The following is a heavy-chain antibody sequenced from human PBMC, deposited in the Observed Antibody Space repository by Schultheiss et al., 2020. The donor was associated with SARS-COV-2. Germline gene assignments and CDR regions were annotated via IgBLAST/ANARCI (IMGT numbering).Heavy chain of an antibody. CDR2: ISSSSSYI. V-gene: IGHV3-21*01. CDR1: GYSISSGYY. Sequence: ETLSLTCTVSGYSISSGYYWGWIRQPPGKGLEWVSSISSSSSYIYYADSVKGRFTISRDNAKNSLYLQMNSLRAEDTAVYYCASDATISSSWSNWGQGTLVTVSS. J-gene: IGHJ4*02. CDR3: ASDATISSSWSN. D-gene: IGHD6-13*01.